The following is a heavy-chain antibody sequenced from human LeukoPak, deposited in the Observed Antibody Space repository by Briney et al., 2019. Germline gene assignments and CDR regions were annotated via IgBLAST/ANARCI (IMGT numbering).Heavy chain of an antibody. CDR1: GYTFTSYD. Sequence: ASVKVSCKASGYTFTSYDINWVRQATGQGLEWMGWMNPNSGNTGYAQKFQGRVTMTRNTSISTAYMELSSLRAGDTAVYYCATGTLRLGYFQHWGQGTLVTVSS. J-gene: IGHJ1*01. CDR3: ATGTLRLGYFQH. CDR2: MNPNSGNT. V-gene: IGHV1-8*01. D-gene: IGHD1-7*01.